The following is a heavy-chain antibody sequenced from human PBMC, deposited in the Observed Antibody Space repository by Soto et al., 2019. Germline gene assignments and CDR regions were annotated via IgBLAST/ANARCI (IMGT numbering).Heavy chain of an antibody. D-gene: IGHD3-22*01. CDR2: ISYDGSNK. CDR3: AKDPVPLGGGYYPNRFDP. CDR1: GFTFSSYG. V-gene: IGHV3-30*18. J-gene: IGHJ5*02. Sequence: PGGSLRLSCAASGFTFSSYGMHWVRQAPGKGLEWVAVISYDGSNKYYADSVKGRFTISRDNSKNTLYLQMNSLRAEDTAVYYCAKDPVPLGGGYYPNRFDPWGQGTLVTVS.